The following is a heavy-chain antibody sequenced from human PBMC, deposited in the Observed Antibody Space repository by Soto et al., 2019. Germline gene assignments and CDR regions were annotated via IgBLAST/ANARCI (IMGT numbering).Heavy chain of an antibody. CDR2: IIPIFGTA. V-gene: IGHV1-69*12. CDR3: AREALGGYDSAWIVVPYGMDV. J-gene: IGHJ6*02. Sequence: QVQLVQSGAEVKKPGSSVKVSCKASGGTFSSYAISWVRQAPGQGLEWMGGIIPIFGTANYAQKFQGRVTITADESTSTAYMELSSLRSEDTAVYYCAREALGGYDSAWIVVPYGMDVWGQGTTVTVSS. CDR1: GGTFSSYA. D-gene: IGHD5-12*01.